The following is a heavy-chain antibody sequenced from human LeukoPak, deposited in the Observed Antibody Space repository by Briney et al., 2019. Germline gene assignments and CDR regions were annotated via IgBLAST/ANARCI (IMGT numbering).Heavy chain of an antibody. CDR1: GFTFSSYE. CDR2: ISSSGSTI. CDR3: AREGVPIAAAGPNDY. Sequence: GGSLRLSCAASGFTFSSYEMNWVRQAPGKGLEWVSYISSSGSTIYYADSVKGRFTISRDNAKNSLYLQMNSLRAEDTAVYYCAREGVPIAAAGPNDYWGQGTLVTVSS. V-gene: IGHV3-48*03. J-gene: IGHJ4*02. D-gene: IGHD6-13*01.